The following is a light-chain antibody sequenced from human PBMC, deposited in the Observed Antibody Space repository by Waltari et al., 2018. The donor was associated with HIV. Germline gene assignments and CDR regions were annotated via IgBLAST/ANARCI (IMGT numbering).Light chain of an antibody. CDR2: GAF. Sequence: DIQMTQSPSSLSASVGDRVTITCRASQSISTYLNWYQQKPGKAPKLLIYGAFSLQSGVPLGFSGSGSGTDFTLTITSLQPEDFATYYCQQSYRIPLAFGGGTKVEL. CDR3: QQSYRIPLA. V-gene: IGKV1-39*01. J-gene: IGKJ4*01. CDR1: QSISTY.